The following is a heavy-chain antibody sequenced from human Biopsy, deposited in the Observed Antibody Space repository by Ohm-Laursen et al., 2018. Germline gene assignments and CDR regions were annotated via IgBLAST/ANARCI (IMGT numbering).Heavy chain of an antibody. V-gene: IGHV3-9*01. J-gene: IGHJ6*02. CDR1: GFIFGDYA. Sequence: SLRLSCAASGFIFGDYAMHWVRQAPGKGLEWVSGINWNSDNLGYVGSVKGRFTISRDNAKNSLYLQMNSLRADDTAVYYCARDTRWSPYHMDVWGQGTTVTVSS. CDR3: ARDTRWSPYHMDV. D-gene: IGHD4-23*01. CDR2: INWNSDNL.